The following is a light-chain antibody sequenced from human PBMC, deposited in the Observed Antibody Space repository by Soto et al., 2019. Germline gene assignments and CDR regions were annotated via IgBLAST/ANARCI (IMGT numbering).Light chain of an antibody. CDR1: QSVSSSY. CDR3: QQYNNWPPIT. J-gene: IGKJ5*01. CDR2: GAS. V-gene: IGKV3-15*01. Sequence: EIVMTQSPATLSVSPGEGATLSCRAIQSVSSSYLAWYQQKPGQAPRLLIYGASTRATGIPARFSGSGSGTEFTLTISSLQSEDFAVYYCQQYNNWPPITFGQGTRLEIK.